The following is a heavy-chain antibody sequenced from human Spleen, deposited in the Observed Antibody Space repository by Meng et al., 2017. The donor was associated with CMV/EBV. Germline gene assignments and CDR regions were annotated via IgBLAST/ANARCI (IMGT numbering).Heavy chain of an antibody. V-gene: IGHV1-46*01. J-gene: IGHJ1*01. CDR3: ARARDSGRYKEYFQH. Sequence: AGYNFINYYMHWVGRAPGQGLEWVGIINPSDGTKNSAQKFQGRVTMTSDTSTNTVYMELRSLRSEDTAVYYCARARDSGRYKEYFQHCGQGTLVTVSS. CDR1: GYNFINYY. D-gene: IGHD1-26*01. CDR2: INPSDGTK.